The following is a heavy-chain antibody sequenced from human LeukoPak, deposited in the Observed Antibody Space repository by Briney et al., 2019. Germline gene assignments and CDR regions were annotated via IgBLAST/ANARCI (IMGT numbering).Heavy chain of an antibody. CDR1: GFTFSTYA. CDR3: AKDARRSSGWYFFDH. CDR2: IYSGGST. Sequence: GGSLRLSCAASGFTFSTYALTWVRQAPGKGLEWVSVIYSGGSTYYADSVKGRFTISRDNSKNTLYLQMNSLRAEDTAVYYCAKDARRSSGWYFFDHWGQGTLVTVSS. D-gene: IGHD6-19*01. J-gene: IGHJ4*02. V-gene: IGHV3-23*01.